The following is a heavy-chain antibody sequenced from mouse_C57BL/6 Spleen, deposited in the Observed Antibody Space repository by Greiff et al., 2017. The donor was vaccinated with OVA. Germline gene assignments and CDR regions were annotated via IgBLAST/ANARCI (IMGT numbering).Heavy chain of an antibody. J-gene: IGHJ1*03. CDR2: INYDGSST. D-gene: IGHD1-1*01. Sequence: EVQRVESEGGLVQPGSSMKLSCTASGFTFSDYYMAWVRQVPEKGLEWVANINYDGSSTYYLDSLKSRFIISRDNAKNILYLQMSSLKSEDTATYYCARVSYYYGSSYDWYFDVWGTGTTVTVSS. CDR3: ARVSYYYGSSYDWYFDV. CDR1: GFTFSDYY. V-gene: IGHV5-16*01.